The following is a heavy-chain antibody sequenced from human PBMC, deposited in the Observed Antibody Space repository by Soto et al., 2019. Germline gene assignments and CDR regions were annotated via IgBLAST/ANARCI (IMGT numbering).Heavy chain of an antibody. J-gene: IGHJ4*02. CDR2: IYYSGST. V-gene: IGHV4-31*03. CDR1: GGSISSGDYY. Sequence: LSLTCTVSGGSISSGDYYWSWIRQHPGKGLEWIGYIYYSGSTHYSSSLKSRVTMSIDTSKNQFPLKLTSVTAADTAVYYCARLSSIDSSGYYLDYWGQGTLVTVSS. CDR3: ARLSSIDSSGYYLDY. D-gene: IGHD3-22*01.